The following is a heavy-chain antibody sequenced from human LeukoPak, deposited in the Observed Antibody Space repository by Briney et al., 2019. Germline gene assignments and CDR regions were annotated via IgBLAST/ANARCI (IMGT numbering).Heavy chain of an antibody. CDR1: GDSFSGYY. CDR2: INHNGIT. CDR3: ARGPTTVTRAFDY. V-gene: IGHV4-34*01. D-gene: IGHD4-17*01. Sequence: PSETLSLTCAVYGDSFSGYYWNWIRQPPGKGLEWIGEINHNGITNYNPSLKSRVTISVDSSKSQFSLKLTSVTAADTAVYYCARGPTTVTRAFDYWGQGTLVTVSS. J-gene: IGHJ4*02.